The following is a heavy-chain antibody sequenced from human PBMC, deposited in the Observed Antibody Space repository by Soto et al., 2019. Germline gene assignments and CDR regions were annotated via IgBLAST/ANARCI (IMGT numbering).Heavy chain of an antibody. D-gene: IGHD3-10*01. J-gene: IGHJ4*02. CDR1: GGSFSGYY. CDR2: INHSGST. Sequence: SETLSLTCAVYGGSFSGYYWSLIRQPPGKGLEWIGEINHSGSTNCNPSLKSRVTISVDTSKNQFSLQLSSVTAADTAVYYCARGRLGHNYYGSGSYYYPFDYWGQGTLVTVSS. CDR3: ARGRLGHNYYGSGSYYYPFDY. V-gene: IGHV4-34*01.